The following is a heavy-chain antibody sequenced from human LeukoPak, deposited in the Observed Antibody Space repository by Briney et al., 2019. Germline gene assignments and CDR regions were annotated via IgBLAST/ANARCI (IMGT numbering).Heavy chain of an antibody. D-gene: IGHD2-15*01. CDR1: GFTFSSYS. CDR2: ISSSSSYI. CDR3: ARADCSGGNCYSDDAFDI. V-gene: IGHV3-21*01. J-gene: IGHJ3*02. Sequence: GGSLRLSCAASGFTFSSYSMNWVRQAPGKGLEWVSSISSSSSYIYYADSVKGRFTISRDNAKNSLYLQMNSLRAEDTAVYYCARADCSGGNCYSDDAFDIWGQGTMVTVSS.